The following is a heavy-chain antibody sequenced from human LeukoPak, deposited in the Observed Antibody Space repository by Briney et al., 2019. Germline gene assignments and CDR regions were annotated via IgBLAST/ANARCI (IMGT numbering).Heavy chain of an antibody. CDR1: GYTFTSYD. CDR2: INPNSGGT. V-gene: IGHV1-2*02. J-gene: IGHJ3*02. CDR3: AREGLYGFRAFDI. D-gene: IGHD3-10*01. Sequence: GASVKVSCKASGYTFTSYDINWVRQATGQGLEWMGWINPNSGGTNYAQKFQGRVTMTRDTSISTAYMELSRLRSDDTAVYYCAREGLYGFRAFDIWGQGTMVTVSS.